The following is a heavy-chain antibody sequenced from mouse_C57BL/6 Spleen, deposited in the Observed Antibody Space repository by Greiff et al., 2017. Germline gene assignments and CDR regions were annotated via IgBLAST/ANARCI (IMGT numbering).Heavy chain of an antibody. CDR1: GYAFSSYW. CDR2: IYPGDGDT. Sequence: VQLQQSGAELVKPGASVKISCKASGYAFSSYWMNWVKQRPGKGLEWIGQIYPGDGDTNYNGKFKGKATLTADKSSSTAYMKLSSLTSEDSAVDFGARGVTTVVDDYFDYWGQGTTLTVSS. V-gene: IGHV1-80*01. CDR3: ARGVTTVVDDYFDY. J-gene: IGHJ2*01. D-gene: IGHD1-1*01.